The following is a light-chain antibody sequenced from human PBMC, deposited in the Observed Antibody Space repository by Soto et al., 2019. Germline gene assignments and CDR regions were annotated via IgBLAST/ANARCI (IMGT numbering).Light chain of an antibody. CDR1: ESVKTF. CDR3: QQRKTCRALT. Sequence: EIVLTQSPATLSLSPGERVTLSCRASESVKTFLAWYQQKPGQAPRLLIYDASNRATGIPARFSGGGSGTDFPTPISSRVPADYSVYYCQQRKTCRALTFGGGTKVEIK. CDR2: DAS. V-gene: IGKV3-11*01. J-gene: IGKJ4*01.